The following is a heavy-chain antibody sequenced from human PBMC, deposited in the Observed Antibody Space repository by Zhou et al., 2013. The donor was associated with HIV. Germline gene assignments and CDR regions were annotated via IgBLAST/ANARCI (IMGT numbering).Heavy chain of an antibody. CDR3: ARAPSVVVDATWGNWFDP. V-gene: IGHV4-38-2*01. CDR2: IYHSGNT. CDR1: GYSISSGYY. Sequence: QLQESGPGLVKPSETLSLTCVVSGYSISSGYYWGWIRQPPGKGPEWIATIYHSGNTYYNPSLKSRVTISVDTSKNQFSLRLSSVTAADAAVYYCARAPSVVVDATWGNWFDPWGQGILVTVSS. J-gene: IGHJ5*02. D-gene: IGHD2-8*02.